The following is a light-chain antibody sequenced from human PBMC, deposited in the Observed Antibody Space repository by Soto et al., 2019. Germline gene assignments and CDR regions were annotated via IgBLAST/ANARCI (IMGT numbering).Light chain of an antibody. CDR2: DVS. CDR1: QSVTTD. V-gene: IGKV3-11*01. J-gene: IGKJ2*01. Sequence: ETVLTQSPATLSLSPGERATLSCRASQSVTTDFAWYRQKPGRAPRLLIYDVSNRATGIPARFSGSGSGTDFTLTISSLEPEDSAVYYCQQRSTWPPEYTFGQGTKLEI. CDR3: QQRSTWPPEYT.